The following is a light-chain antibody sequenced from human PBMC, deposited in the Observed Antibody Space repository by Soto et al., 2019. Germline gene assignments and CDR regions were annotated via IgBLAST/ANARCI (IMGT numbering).Light chain of an antibody. V-gene: IGKV3-11*01. Sequence: DIVLTQSPATLSLSPGERATLSCRASQSVSRYLAWYQQKPGQAPRLLIYDASNRATGIPARFSGSGSGTDFTLTISRLEAEDFAVYYCHQHSNRLSITFGQGTRLEIK. J-gene: IGKJ5*01. CDR1: QSVSRY. CDR3: HQHSNRLSIT. CDR2: DAS.